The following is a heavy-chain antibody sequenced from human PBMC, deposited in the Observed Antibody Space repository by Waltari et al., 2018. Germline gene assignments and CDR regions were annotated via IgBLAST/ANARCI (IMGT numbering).Heavy chain of an antibody. CDR1: GISFSSAW. CDR2: IKSKADGETI. Sequence: EAQLVESGGGSVKPGGSLRLSGSASGISFSSAWVTLARQAPGEGLEWVGRIKSKADGETIDYAAPARGRFTISRDDSKNTLYLQMTSLQSEDAAVYYCTTVYYGSGNYYNAEVWGQGALVTVSS. J-gene: IGHJ4*02. V-gene: IGHV3-15*01. D-gene: IGHD3-10*01. CDR3: TTVYYGSGNYYNAEV.